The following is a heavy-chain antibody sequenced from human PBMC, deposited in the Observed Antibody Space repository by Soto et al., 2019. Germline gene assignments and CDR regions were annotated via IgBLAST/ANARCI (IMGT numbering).Heavy chain of an antibody. CDR1: GFTFSSYA. V-gene: IGHV3-23*01. Sequence: PGGSLRLSCAASGFTFSSYAMSSVRQAPGKGLEWVSAISGSGGSTYYADSVKGRFTISRDNSKNTLYLQMNSLRAEDTAVYYCARDSGWYYYYGMDVWGQGTTVTVSS. CDR3: ARDSGWYYYYGMDV. CDR2: ISGSGGST. D-gene: IGHD6-19*01. J-gene: IGHJ6*02.